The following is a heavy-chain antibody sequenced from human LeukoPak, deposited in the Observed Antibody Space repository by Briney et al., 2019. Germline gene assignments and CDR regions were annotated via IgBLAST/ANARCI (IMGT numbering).Heavy chain of an antibody. CDR1: GFTFSSYS. CDR3: ARQEFDYDYVWGSYRFDY. Sequence: GSLRLSCAASGFTFSSYSMSWIRQPPGKGLEWIGYIYYSGSTNYNPSLKSRVTISVDTSKNQFSLKLSSVTAADTAVYYCARQEFDYDYVWGSYRFDYWGQGTLVTVSS. D-gene: IGHD3-16*02. CDR2: IYYSGST. V-gene: IGHV4-59*08. J-gene: IGHJ4*02.